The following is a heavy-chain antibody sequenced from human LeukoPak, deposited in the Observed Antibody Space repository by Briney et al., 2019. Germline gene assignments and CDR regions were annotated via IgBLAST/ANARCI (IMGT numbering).Heavy chain of an antibody. J-gene: IGHJ3*02. V-gene: IGHV4-59*08. CDR2: SGST. CDR3: ARQGDIVVVPAANDAFDI. Sequence: SGSTPHNPSLPSRISLSVDTSKNPFSLKLSSVTAADTAVYYCARQGDIVVVPAANDAFDIWGQGTMVTVSS. D-gene: IGHD2-2*01.